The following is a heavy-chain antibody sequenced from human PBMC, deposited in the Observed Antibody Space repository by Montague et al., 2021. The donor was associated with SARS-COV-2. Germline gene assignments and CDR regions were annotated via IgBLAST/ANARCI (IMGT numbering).Heavy chain of an antibody. CDR1: GFTFSTYA. V-gene: IGHV3-23*01. Sequence: YLSLSCSASGFTFSTYAMSWVRQAPGKGLEWVSSVTGSGGATYYADSVKGRFTTSRDNSKNTVFLHMNSLRAEDTAVYYCARHVGMERVTYGMDVWGQGTTVTVSS. J-gene: IGHJ6*02. CDR3: ARHVGMERVTYGMDV. D-gene: IGHD3-3*01. CDR2: VTGSGGAT.